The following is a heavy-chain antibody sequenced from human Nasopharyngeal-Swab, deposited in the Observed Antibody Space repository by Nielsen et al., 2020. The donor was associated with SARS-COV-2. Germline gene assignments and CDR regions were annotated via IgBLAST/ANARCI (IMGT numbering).Heavy chain of an antibody. CDR2: IFDRAITNDDIAST. V-gene: IGHV4-59*01. CDR3: SRVPLVGGFSYGYDN. J-gene: IGHJ4*02. Sequence: SETLSLTCTVSGGSISTYYWSWVRQPPGKGLEWIGYIFDRAITNDDIASTNYNPSLKSRATLSLDTSKNQFSLKLSSVTADDTAIYFCSRVPLVGGFSYGYDNWGQGTLVTVSS. CDR1: GGSISTYY. D-gene: IGHD5-18*01.